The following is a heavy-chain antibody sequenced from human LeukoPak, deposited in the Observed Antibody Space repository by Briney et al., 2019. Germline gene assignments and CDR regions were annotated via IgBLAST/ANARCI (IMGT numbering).Heavy chain of an antibody. CDR2: IYYSGST. J-gene: IGHJ3*02. CDR1: GGSISSYY. V-gene: IGHV4-59*01. D-gene: IGHD3-22*01. CDR3: ARAMIDDAFDI. Sequence: PSETLSLTCTVSGGSISSYYWSWIRQPPGKGLEWIGYIYYSGSTNYNPSLKNRVTISVDTSKNQFSLKLSSVTAADTAVYYCARAMIDDAFDIWGQGTMVTVSS.